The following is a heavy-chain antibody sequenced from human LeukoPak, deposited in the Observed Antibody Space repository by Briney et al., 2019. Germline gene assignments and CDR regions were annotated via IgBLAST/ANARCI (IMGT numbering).Heavy chain of an antibody. D-gene: IGHD3-9*01. CDR3: ARGLHYNILTGGMDV. J-gene: IGHJ6*02. Sequence: SETLSLTCDVFGGSFSGYYWSWIRQSPEKGLEWIGEMSHTGATNYNPSLKSRVTVSVDTSKKQFSLNLRSVTAADTAVYYCARGLHYNILTGGMDVWGQGTTVIVSS. V-gene: IGHV4-34*01. CDR2: MSHTGAT. CDR1: GGSFSGYY.